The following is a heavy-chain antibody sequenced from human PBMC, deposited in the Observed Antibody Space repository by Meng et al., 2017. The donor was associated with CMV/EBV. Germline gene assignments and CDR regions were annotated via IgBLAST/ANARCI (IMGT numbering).Heavy chain of an antibody. V-gene: IGHV3-7*01. J-gene: IGHJ6*02. CDR3: AAGFWGA. Sequence: GESLKISCTVSGITFSDFLMGWFRQAPGKGLAWVANIGQDGSDKNYVDSVKGRFTISRDNAKNSLYLQMNSLRVEDTAVYYCAAGFWGAWGQGTTVTVSS. D-gene: IGHD3-16*01. CDR1: GITFSDFL. CDR2: IGQDGSDK.